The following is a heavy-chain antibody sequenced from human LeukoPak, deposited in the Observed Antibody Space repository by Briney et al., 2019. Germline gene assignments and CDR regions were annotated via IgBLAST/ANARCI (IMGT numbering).Heavy chain of an antibody. CDR2: ISYDGSNK. D-gene: IGHD6-13*01. Sequence: GGSLRLSCAASGFTFGSYGMHWVRQAPGKGLEWVAVISYDGSNKYYADSVKGRFTISRDNSKNTLYLQMNSLRAEDTAVYYCAKGEGIAAAGYFDYWGQGTLVTVSS. V-gene: IGHV3-30*18. J-gene: IGHJ4*02. CDR1: GFTFGSYG. CDR3: AKGEGIAAAGYFDY.